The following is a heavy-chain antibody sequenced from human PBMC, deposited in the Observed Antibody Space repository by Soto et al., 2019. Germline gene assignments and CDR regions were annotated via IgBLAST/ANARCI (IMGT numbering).Heavy chain of an antibody. D-gene: IGHD2-15*01. CDR1: GYSFTSYG. Sequence: GASVKVSCKASGYSFTSYGISWVRQAPGQRLEWMGWINAGNGNTKYSQKFQGRVTITRDTSASTAYMELSSLRSEDTAVYYCARDPPGLLEARSGAFDIWGQGTMVTV. CDR2: INAGNGNT. V-gene: IGHV1-3*01. J-gene: IGHJ3*02. CDR3: ARDPPGLLEARSGAFDI.